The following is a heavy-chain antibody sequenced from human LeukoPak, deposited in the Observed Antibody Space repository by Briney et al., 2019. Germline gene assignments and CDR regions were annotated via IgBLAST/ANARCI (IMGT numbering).Heavy chain of an antibody. CDR3: ARQRTSGSASNLRVAQIDS. J-gene: IGHJ4*02. CDR2: IYYSGST. D-gene: IGHD3-3*01. Sequence: PSETLSLTCTVSGGSISSSSYYWAWIRQSPGTGLEWIGSIYYSGSTYYNPPLKSRATISVDTSKNQISLKVSSVTAADSALYFCARQRTSGSASNLRVAQIDSWGQGTLVTVSS. V-gene: IGHV4-39*01. CDR1: GGSISSSSYY.